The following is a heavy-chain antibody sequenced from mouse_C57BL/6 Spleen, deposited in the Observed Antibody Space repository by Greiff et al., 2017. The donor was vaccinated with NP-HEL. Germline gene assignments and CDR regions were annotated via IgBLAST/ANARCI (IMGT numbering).Heavy chain of an antibody. CDR2: IYPGSGST. CDR1: GYTFTSYW. J-gene: IGHJ1*03. V-gene: IGHV1-55*01. CDR3: ARGADYYGSLYWYFDV. D-gene: IGHD1-1*01. Sequence: QVQLQQPGAELVKPGASVKMSCKASGYTFTSYWITWVKQRPGQGLEWIGDIYPGSGSTNYNEKFKSKATLTVDTSSSTAYMQLSSLTSEDSAVYYCARGADYYGSLYWYFDVWGTGTTVTVSS.